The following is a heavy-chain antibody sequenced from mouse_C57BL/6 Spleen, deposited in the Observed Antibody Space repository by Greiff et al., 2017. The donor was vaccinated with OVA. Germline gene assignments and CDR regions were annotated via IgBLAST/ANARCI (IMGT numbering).Heavy chain of an antibody. CDR3: ARSYYYGSSYGAMDY. D-gene: IGHD1-1*01. CDR2: ISSGSSTI. J-gene: IGHJ4*01. V-gene: IGHV5-17*01. CDR1: GFTFSDYG. Sequence: EVQLVESGGGLVRPGGSLKLSCAASGFTFSDYGMHWVRQAPEKGLEWVAYISSGSSTIYYADTVKGRFTISRDNAKNTLFLQMTSLRSEDKAMYYCARSYYYGSSYGAMDYWGQGTSVTVSS.